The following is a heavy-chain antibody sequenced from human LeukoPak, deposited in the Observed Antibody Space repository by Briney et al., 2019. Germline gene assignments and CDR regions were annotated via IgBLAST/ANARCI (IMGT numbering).Heavy chain of an antibody. D-gene: IGHD3-10*01. J-gene: IGHJ5*02. CDR2: ISGSGDST. Sequence: PGGSLRLSCAASGFTFSNYGMSWVRQAPGRGWEWVSAISGSGDSTYYADSVKGRFTISRDNSKNTLYLQMNSLRAEDTAVYYCASHYGSGSSSWLDPWGQGTLVTVSS. CDR3: ASHYGSGSSSWLDP. CDR1: GFTFSNYG. V-gene: IGHV3-23*01.